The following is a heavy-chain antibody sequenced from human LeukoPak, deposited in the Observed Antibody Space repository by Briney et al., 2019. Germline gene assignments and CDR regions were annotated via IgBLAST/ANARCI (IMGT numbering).Heavy chain of an antibody. J-gene: IGHJ4*02. Sequence: SETLSLTCTVSGGSISSGSYFWSWIRQPAGEGLEWIGRIYTSGSTNYNPSLKSRVTISVDTSKNQFSLKLSSVTAADTAVYYCAREPCSGGSCYSNGGYFDYWGQGTLVTVSS. CDR3: AREPCSGGSCYSNGGYFDY. CDR1: GGSISSGSYF. V-gene: IGHV4-61*02. D-gene: IGHD2-15*01. CDR2: IYTSGST.